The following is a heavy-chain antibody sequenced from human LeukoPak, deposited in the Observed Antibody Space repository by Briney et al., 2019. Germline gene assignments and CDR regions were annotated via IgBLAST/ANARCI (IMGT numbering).Heavy chain of an antibody. Sequence: ESGAALAKPRQTLTLSCTFSGFSLSTSGPCVGWIRQRPGKALERLTRNDYHDDKCYSTSLKTRLTISNDTSKNQVLLTMTNMDPVDTATYYCARTLNTYYYDSSTPEFYDYYGMDVWGQGTTVTVSS. CDR3: ARTLNTYYYDSSTPEFYDYYGMDV. CDR2: NDYHDDK. D-gene: IGHD3-22*01. V-gene: IGHV2-70*11. J-gene: IGHJ6*02. CDR1: GFSLSTSGPC.